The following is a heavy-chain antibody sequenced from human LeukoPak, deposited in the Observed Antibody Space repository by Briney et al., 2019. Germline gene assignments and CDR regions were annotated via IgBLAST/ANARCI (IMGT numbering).Heavy chain of an antibody. Sequence: SETLSLTCTVSGASIRSYYWSWIRQPPGKGLEWIGYMYYSGSTNYNPSLKSRVTISVDTSKNQFSLKLSSVTAADRAVYYCARDGPYGSGSYRTINWFDPWGQGTLVTVSS. D-gene: IGHD3-10*01. V-gene: IGHV4-59*01. CDR2: MYYSGST. J-gene: IGHJ5*02. CDR3: ARDGPYGSGSYRTINWFDP. CDR1: GASIRSYY.